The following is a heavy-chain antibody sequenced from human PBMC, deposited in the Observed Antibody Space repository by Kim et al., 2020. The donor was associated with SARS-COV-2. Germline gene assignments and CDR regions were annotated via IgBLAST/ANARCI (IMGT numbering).Heavy chain of an antibody. V-gene: IGHV4-59*01. CDR1: GGSISSYY. D-gene: IGHD4-17*01. CDR3: ARVKGVDYGAPFDY. J-gene: IGHJ4*02. Sequence: SETLSLTCTVSGGSISSYYWSWIRQPPGKGLEWIGYIYYSGSTNYNPSLKSRVTISVDTSKNQFSLKLSSVTAADTAVYYCARVKGVDYGAPFDYWGQGTLVTVSS. CDR2: IYYSGST.